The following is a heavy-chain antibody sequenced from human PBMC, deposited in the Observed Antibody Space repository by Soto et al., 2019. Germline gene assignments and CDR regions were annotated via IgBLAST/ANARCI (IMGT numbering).Heavy chain of an antibody. CDR3: ARDNCSGGSCYPSFDY. J-gene: IGHJ4*02. CDR1: GGTFSSYA. V-gene: IGHV1-69*13. Sequence: SVKCSFKASGGTFSSYAISWVRQAPGQGLEWMGGIIPIFGTANYAQKFQGRVTITADESTSTAYMELSSLRSEDTAVYYCARDNCSGGSCYPSFDYCGQGTLVTVSS. CDR2: IIPIFGTA. D-gene: IGHD2-15*01.